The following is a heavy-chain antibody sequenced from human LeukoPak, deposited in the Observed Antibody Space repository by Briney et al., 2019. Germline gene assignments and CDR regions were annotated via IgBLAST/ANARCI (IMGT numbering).Heavy chain of an antibody. D-gene: IGHD6-19*01. CDR1: GFIFSSFG. CDR3: EKDRAQWLVGLFAY. V-gene: IGHV3-30*18. Sequence: PGRSLRLSCVVSGFIFSSFGMHWVRQAPGKGLEWVASISYDGSNKYHADSVKGRFTISRDNSKNTLYLQMNSLRAEDTAVYYCEKDRAQWLVGLFAYWGQGTLVTVSS. J-gene: IGHJ4*02. CDR2: ISYDGSNK.